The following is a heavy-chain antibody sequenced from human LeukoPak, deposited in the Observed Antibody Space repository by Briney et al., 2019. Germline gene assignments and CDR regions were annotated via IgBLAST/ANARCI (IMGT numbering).Heavy chain of an antibody. V-gene: IGHV1-46*01. CDR3: AMNTATYSSSWLDY. J-gene: IGHJ4*02. CDR2: INPSGGST. Sequence: GASVKVSCKASGYTFTNYHMNWVRQAPGQGLEWMGIINPSGGSTTNAQKLQGRVTMTTDTSTSTAYMELRSLRSDDTAVYYCAMNTATYSSSWLDYWGQGTLVTVSS. CDR1: GYTFTNYH. D-gene: IGHD6-13*01.